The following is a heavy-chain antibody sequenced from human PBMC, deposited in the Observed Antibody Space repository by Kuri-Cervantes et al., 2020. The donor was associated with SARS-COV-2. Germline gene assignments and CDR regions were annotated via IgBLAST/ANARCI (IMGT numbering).Heavy chain of an antibody. CDR3: ASFTLDLPYSSSWKNFDY. CDR1: GYTLTELS. CDR2: FDPEDGET. V-gene: IGHV1-24*01. J-gene: IGHJ4*02. Sequence: ASVKVSCKVSGYTLTELSMHWVRQAPGKGLEWMGGFDPEDGETIYAQKFQGRVTMTEDTSTDTAYMELRSLRSDDTAVYYCASFTLDLPYSSSWKNFDYWGQGTLVTVSS. D-gene: IGHD6-13*01.